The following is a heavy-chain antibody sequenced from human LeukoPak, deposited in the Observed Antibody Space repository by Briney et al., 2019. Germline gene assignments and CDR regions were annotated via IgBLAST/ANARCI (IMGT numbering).Heavy chain of an antibody. J-gene: IGHJ4*02. Sequence: GGSLRLSCAASGFSFRSYSMDWVRLAPGKGLEWVSSITGSSSYISYADSVKGRFTISRDNAENSLFLQMNSLRPEDTAVYFCARDRLEGGETFDSWGQGTLVTVSS. CDR1: GFSFRSYS. CDR2: ITGSSSYI. CDR3: ARDRLEGGETFDS. V-gene: IGHV3-21*01. D-gene: IGHD1-1*01.